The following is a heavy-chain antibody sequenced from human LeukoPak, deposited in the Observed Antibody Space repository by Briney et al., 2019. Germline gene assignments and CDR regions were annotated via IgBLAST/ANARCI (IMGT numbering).Heavy chain of an antibody. J-gene: IGHJ4*02. CDR1: GLTFNTYW. CDR3: AKAWGWYYYDSSGYSPADDY. V-gene: IGHV3-74*01. D-gene: IGHD3-22*01. Sequence: PGGSLRLSCAVSGLTFNTYWMHWVRQTPGKGLVWVSRIKSDGSGISHADSVKGRFTISRDNSKNTLYLQMNSLRAEDTAVYYCAKAWGWYYYDSSGYSPADDYWGQGTLVTVSS. CDR2: IKSDGSGI.